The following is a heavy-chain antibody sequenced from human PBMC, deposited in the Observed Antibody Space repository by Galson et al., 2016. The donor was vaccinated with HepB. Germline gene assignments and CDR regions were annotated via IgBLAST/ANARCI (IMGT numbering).Heavy chain of an antibody. J-gene: IGHJ6*02. CDR1: GGSLSGYY. V-gene: IGHV4-34*01. D-gene: IGHD3-10*02. Sequence: TLSLPCTVYGGSLSGYYWSWIRQPPGKGLEWIGKINHSGSSNYNPSLKSRVTISVDTSKSQFSLELTSVTAADTAVYYCARGKSVRGVGYYYYYGMDVWGQGTTVTVS. CDR3: ARGKSVRGVGYYYYYGMDV. CDR2: INHSGSS.